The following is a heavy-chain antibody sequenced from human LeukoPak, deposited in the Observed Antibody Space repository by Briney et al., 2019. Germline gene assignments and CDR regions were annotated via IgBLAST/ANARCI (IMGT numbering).Heavy chain of an antibody. D-gene: IGHD3-22*01. CDR2: INGNNVII. CDR1: GLTFDDYA. CDR3: AKDIRGDYYDSSGYSDS. V-gene: IGHV3-9*01. J-gene: IGHJ5*01. Sequence: PGGSLRLSCTASGLTFDDYAMHWVRQAPGKGLEWVSGINGNNVIINYADSVKGRFTISRDNAKNSLYLQMNSLRAEDTALYYCAKDIRGDYYDSSGYSDSWGQGTLVTVSS.